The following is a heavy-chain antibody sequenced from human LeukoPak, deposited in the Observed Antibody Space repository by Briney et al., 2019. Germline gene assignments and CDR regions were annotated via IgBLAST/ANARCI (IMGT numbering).Heavy chain of an antibody. CDR1: GFTFDEFG. D-gene: IGHD3-3*01. V-gene: IGHV3-9*01. J-gene: IGHJ4*02. CDR3: ARDHGDFLTDPFDS. Sequence: GRSLRLSCAASGFTFDEFGMHWVRQVPGKGLEWVSVISWNSAHIGYADSVKGRFTISRDNAKNTVYLQMNSLRAEDTAVYYCARDHGDFLTDPFDSWGQGTLVTVSS. CDR2: ISWNSAHI.